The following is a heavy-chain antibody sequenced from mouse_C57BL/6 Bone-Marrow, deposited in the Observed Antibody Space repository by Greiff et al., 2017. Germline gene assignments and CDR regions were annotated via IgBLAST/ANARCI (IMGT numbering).Heavy chain of an antibody. Sequence: VQLQQSGAELVRPGSSVKMSCKTSGYTFTSYGINGVKQRPGQGLEWMGYIYIGNGYTEYNEKFKGKATLTSDTSSSTAYMQLSSLTSEDAAIYVCAREDVDYYGSSYGGDYWGQGTSVTVSS. CDR1: GYTFTSYG. J-gene: IGHJ4*01. D-gene: IGHD1-1*01. CDR3: AREDVDYYGSSYGGDY. V-gene: IGHV1-58*01. CDR2: IYIGNGYT.